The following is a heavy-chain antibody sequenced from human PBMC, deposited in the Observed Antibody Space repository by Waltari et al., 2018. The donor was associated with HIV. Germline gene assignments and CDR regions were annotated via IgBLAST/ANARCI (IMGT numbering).Heavy chain of an antibody. CDR3: ARRPRMAGFYLYYGMDV. J-gene: IGHJ6*02. D-gene: IGHD2-8*01. Sequence: QLQLQQSGPGLVKPSETLSLTCTASGGPVINSDYYWDFIRQSPGKGLEWIGNIYYTGTTFYNPSLKSRVTMSADLSKNQFSLRLRSVTAADTAIYYCARRPRMAGFYLYYGMDVWGQGTTVTVSS. CDR1: GGPVINSDYY. CDR2: IYYTGTT. V-gene: IGHV4-39*01.